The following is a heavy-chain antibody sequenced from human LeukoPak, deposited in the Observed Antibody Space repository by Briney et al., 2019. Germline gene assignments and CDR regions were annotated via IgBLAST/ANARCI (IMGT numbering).Heavy chain of an antibody. CDR3: ARDQAVPAASYYYGMDV. J-gene: IGHJ6*02. CDR2: IYHSGST. V-gene: IGHV4-4*02. CDR1: GGSICSSNW. D-gene: IGHD2-2*01. Sequence: SETLSLTCAVSGGSICSSNWWSWVRQPPGKGLEWIGEIYHSGSTNYNPSLKSRVTISVDKSKNQFSLKLSSVTAADTAVYYCARDQAVPAASYYYGMDVWGQGTTVTVSS.